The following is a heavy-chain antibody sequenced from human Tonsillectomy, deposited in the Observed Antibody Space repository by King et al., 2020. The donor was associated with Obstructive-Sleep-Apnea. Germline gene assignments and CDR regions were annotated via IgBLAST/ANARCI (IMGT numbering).Heavy chain of an antibody. CDR3: ASFAQWLSAQVDY. V-gene: IGHV3-23*04. CDR1: GFTFCSYA. Sequence: VQLVEAGGGFVQPGGSLRLSCAASGFTFCSYAMSWVRPAPGEGLEWVSGISGSGGRTYYADSVKGRFTISRDNSKNTLHLQMNSLRAEDTAVYYCASFAQWLSAQVDYWGQGTLVTVSS. J-gene: IGHJ4*02. D-gene: IGHD3-22*01. CDR2: ISGSGGRT.